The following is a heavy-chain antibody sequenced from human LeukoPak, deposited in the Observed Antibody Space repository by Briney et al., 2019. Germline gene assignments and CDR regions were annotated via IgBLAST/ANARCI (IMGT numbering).Heavy chain of an antibody. CDR3: ARDRYTRRYFDY. V-gene: IGHV3-48*01. Sequence: GGSLRLSCAASGFTFSGYSMNWVRQAPGKGLEWVSYIISSSSSIYYADSVKGRFTISRDNAKNSLHLQMNSLRAEDTAVYYCARDRYTRRYFDYWGQGTLVTVSS. CDR1: GFTFSGYS. J-gene: IGHJ4*02. CDR2: IISSSSSI. D-gene: IGHD6-13*01.